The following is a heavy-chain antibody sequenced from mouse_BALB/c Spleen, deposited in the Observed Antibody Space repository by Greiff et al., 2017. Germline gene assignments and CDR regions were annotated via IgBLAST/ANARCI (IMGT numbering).Heavy chain of an antibody. CDR3: ARRRDYAMDY. J-gene: IGHJ4*01. CDR1: GFTFSSYA. CDR2: ISSGGST. Sequence: EVKVVESGGGLVKPGGSLKLSCAASGFTFSSYAMSWVRQTPEKRLEWVASISSGGSTYYPDSVKGRFTISRDNARNILYLQMSSLRSEDTAMYYCARRRDYAMDYWGQGTSVTVSS. D-gene: IGHD3-3*01. V-gene: IGHV5-6-5*01.